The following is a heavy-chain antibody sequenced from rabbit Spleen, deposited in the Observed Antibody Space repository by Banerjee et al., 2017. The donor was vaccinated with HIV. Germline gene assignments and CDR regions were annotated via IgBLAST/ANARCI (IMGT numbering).Heavy chain of an antibody. Sequence: QQLVESGRGLVKPGASLTLTCTASGFSFSSGDDMCWVRQAPGKGLEWIACIDTTSGGAWYASWAKGRFTISKTSSTTVTLQRTSLTAADMATYFCARNPYVISTGGSCLWGPGTLVTVS. CDR1: GFSFSSGDD. CDR3: ARNPYVISTGGSCL. CDR2: IDTTSGGA. V-gene: IGHV1S40*01. J-gene: IGHJ4*01. D-gene: IGHD7-1*01.